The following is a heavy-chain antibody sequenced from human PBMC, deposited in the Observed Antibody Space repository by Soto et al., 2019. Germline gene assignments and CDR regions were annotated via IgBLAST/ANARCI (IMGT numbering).Heavy chain of an antibody. Sequence: EVQLGESGGGLVQPGRSLRLACAASGFTFDDYAMHWVRQAPGKGLEWVSGITWNTHKIAYADSVEGRFTISRDNAKNSLYLQMNSLRAEDTALYYCAKDRVRGRFGEASFDAWGQGTLVTVSS. D-gene: IGHD3-10*01. J-gene: IGHJ3*01. CDR3: AKDRVRGRFGEASFDA. CDR1: GFTFDDYA. V-gene: IGHV3-9*01. CDR2: ITWNTHKI.